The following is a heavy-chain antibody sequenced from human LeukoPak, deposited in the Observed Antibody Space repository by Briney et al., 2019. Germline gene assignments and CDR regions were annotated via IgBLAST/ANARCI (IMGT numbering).Heavy chain of an antibody. CDR3: ARATPEYSSGWKYYFDY. D-gene: IGHD6-19*01. V-gene: IGHV1-2*02. Sequence: GASVKVFCKASGYTFTGYYMHWVRQAPGQGLEWMGWINPNSGGTNYAQKFQGRVTMTRDTSISTAYMELSRLRSDDTAVYYCARATPEYSSGWKYYFDYWGQGTLVTVSS. CDR1: GYTFTGYY. J-gene: IGHJ4*02. CDR2: INPNSGGT.